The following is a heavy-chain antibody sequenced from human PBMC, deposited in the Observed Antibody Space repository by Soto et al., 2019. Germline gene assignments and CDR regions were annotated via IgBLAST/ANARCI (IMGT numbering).Heavy chain of an antibody. V-gene: IGHV3-23*01. D-gene: IGHD3-22*01. Sequence: VQLLESGGGLVQPGGSLRLSCAASGFTFSSYAMSWVRQAPGKGLEWVSAISGSGGSTYYADSVKGRFTISRDNSKNTLYLQMNSLRAEDTAVYYCAKVKSYYDSSGPPDAFDIWGQGTMVTVSS. CDR3: AKVKSYYDSSGPPDAFDI. CDR1: GFTFSSYA. CDR2: ISGSGGST. J-gene: IGHJ3*02.